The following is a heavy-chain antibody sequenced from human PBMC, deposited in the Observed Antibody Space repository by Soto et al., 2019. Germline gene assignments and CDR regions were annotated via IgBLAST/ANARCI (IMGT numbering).Heavy chain of an antibody. Sequence: GGSLRLSCAASGFTFSSYSMNWVRQAPGKGLEWVSYISSSSSTIYYADSVKGRFTISRDNAKNSLYLQMNSLRAEDTAVYYCARDRYCSSTSCYRPPDYYYYMDVWGKGTTVTVSS. V-gene: IGHV3-48*01. J-gene: IGHJ6*03. CDR1: GFTFSSYS. CDR2: ISSSSSTI. CDR3: ARDRYCSSTSCYRPPDYYYYMDV. D-gene: IGHD2-2*01.